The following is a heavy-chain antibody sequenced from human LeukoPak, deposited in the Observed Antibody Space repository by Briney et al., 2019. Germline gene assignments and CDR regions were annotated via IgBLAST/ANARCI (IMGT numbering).Heavy chain of an antibody. Sequence: GGSLTLSCPASGFPFGDYAVAWVRQAPGKGLEWVGFTRSKAYGGTPEYAASVKGRFTISRDDSKSIAYLQMNSLKTEDTAVYFCTREPRRYFYDGSGYSDYWGQGTLVTVSS. CDR2: TRSKAYGGTP. V-gene: IGHV3-49*04. J-gene: IGHJ4*02. D-gene: IGHD3-22*01. CDR1: GFPFGDYA. CDR3: TREPRRYFYDGSGYSDY.